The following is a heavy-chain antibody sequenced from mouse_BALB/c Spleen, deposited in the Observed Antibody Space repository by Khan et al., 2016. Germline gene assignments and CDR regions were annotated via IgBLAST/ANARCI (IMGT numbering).Heavy chain of an antibody. CDR2: IDPANGNT. CDR3: SRGVYDYEFVY. J-gene: IGHJ3*01. CDR1: GFNIKDTY. V-gene: IGHV14-3*02. D-gene: IGHD2-4*01. Sequence: EVQLQESGAELVKPGASVKLSCTVSGFNIKDTYMHWVNQRPEQGLEWIGRIDPANGNTKYDPKFQDKATITADTSSNTAYLQLSSLTSEDTAVSYCSRGVYDYEFVYWGQGTLVTVSA.